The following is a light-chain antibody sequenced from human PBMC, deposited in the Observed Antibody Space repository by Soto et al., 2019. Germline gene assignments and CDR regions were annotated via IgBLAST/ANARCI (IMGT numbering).Light chain of an antibody. V-gene: IGKV1-5*03. J-gene: IGKJ1*01. CDR2: MAS. CDR1: QSMGTW. Sequence: DIQMTQSPSTLSASVGDRITITCRASQSMGTWLAWYQQKPGQAPKLLIYMASILESGVPSRFSGSASGTEFTLTISSLQPDDFATYYCQQHESYPATFGQGTKVEIK. CDR3: QQHESYPAT.